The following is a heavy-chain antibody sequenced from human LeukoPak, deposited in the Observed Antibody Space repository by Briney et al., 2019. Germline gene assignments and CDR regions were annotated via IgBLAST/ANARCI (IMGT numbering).Heavy chain of an antibody. CDR2: ISAYNGNT. D-gene: IGHD2-2*01. Sequence: ASVKVSCKASGYTFTSYGISWVRQAPGQGLEWMGWISAYNGNTNYAQKLQGRVTMTTHTSTSTAYMALRSLRSDDTAVYYCARSSTSFSYYYYMDVWGKGTTVTVSS. J-gene: IGHJ6*03. CDR3: ARSSTSFSYYYYMDV. V-gene: IGHV1-18*01. CDR1: GYTFTSYG.